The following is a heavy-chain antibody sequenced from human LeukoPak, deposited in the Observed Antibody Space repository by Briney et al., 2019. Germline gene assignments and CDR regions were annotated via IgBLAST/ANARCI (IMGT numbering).Heavy chain of an antibody. CDR3: ARDSYCSSTSCYEGDAFDI. J-gene: IGHJ3*02. V-gene: IGHV3-48*01. D-gene: IGHD2-2*01. CDR2: ISSSSSTI. Sequence: GGSLRLSCAASGFTFSSYSMNWVRQAPGKGLEWVSYISSSSSTIYYADSVKGRFTISRDNAKNSPYLQMNSLRAEDMAVYYCARDSYCSSTSCYEGDAFDIWGQGTMVTVSS. CDR1: GFTFSSYS.